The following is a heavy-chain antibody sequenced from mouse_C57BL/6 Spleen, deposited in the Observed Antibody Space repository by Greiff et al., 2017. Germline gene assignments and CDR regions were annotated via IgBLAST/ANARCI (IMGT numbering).Heavy chain of an antibody. CDR2: IWSGGST. D-gene: IGHD4-1*01. J-gene: IGHJ2*01. Sequence: VKLVESGPGLVQPSQSLSITCTVSGFSLTSYGLHWVRQSTGKGLEWLGVIWSGGSTDYNAAFISRLSISKDNSKSQVFFKMNRLQADDTAIYYCARSERGRRYFDYWGQGTTLTVSS. V-gene: IGHV2-2*01. CDR3: ARSERGRRYFDY. CDR1: GFSLTSYG.